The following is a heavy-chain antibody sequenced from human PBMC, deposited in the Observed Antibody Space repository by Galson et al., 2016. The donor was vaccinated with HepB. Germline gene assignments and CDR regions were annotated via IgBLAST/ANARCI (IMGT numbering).Heavy chain of an antibody. CDR3: AKGKSRITTSGMDV. Sequence: QAPGKGLEWVSAISGTGGSTYYADSVKGRFTISRDNSKNTLYLQMNSLRVEDTAVYYCAKGKSRITTSGMDVWGQGTTVTVSS. V-gene: IGHV3-23*01. J-gene: IGHJ6*02. D-gene: IGHD1-1*01. CDR2: ISGTGGST.